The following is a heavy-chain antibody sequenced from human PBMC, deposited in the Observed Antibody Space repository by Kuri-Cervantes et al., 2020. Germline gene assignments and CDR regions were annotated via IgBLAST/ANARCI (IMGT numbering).Heavy chain of an antibody. J-gene: IGHJ6*03. V-gene: IGHV1-3*01. CDR1: GYTFTSYA. CDR2: INAGNGNT. CDR3: ARAAGCSSTSCSDYYYYYMDV. D-gene: IGHD2-2*01. Sequence: ASVKVSCKASGYTFTSYAIHWVRQAPGQRLEWMGWINAGNGNTKYSQKFQGRVTITRDTSASTTYMDLSSLRSEDTAVYYCARAAGCSSTSCSDYYYYYMDVWGKGTTVTVSS.